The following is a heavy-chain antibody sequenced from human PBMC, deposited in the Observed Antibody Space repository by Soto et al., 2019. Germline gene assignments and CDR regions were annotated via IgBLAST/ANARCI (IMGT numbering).Heavy chain of an antibody. Sequence: SETLSLTCTVSGGSISSGGYYWSWIRQHPGKGLEWIGYIYYSGSTYYNPSLKSRVTISVDTSKNQFSLKLSSLTAADTAVYYCARDRNGPFDYWGQGTLVTVSS. V-gene: IGHV4-31*03. CDR2: IYYSGST. D-gene: IGHD2-8*01. J-gene: IGHJ4*02. CDR1: GGSISSGGYY. CDR3: ARDRNGPFDY.